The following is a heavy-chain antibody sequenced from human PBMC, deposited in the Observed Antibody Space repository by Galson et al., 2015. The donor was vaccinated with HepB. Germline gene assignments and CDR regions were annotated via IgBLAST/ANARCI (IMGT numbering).Heavy chain of an antibody. V-gene: IGHV3-30-3*01. Sequence: SLRLSCAASGFTFSHYAMHWVRQAPGKGLEWVAVVSYDGSYTSHADSVKGRFTVSRDNSKNTLYLQMNSLRSEDTAVYYCWRVRGLVIAAALDFWGQGTLVTVSS. CDR2: VSYDGSYT. J-gene: IGHJ4*02. CDR1: GFTFSHYA. CDR3: WRVRGLVIAAALDF. D-gene: IGHD6-13*01.